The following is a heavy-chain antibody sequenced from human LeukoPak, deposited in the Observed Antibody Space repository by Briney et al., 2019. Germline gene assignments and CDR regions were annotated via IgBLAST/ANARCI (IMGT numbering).Heavy chain of an antibody. CDR3: ARDYRGFPYSSGWHLGFDP. CDR2: ISAYNGNT. CDR1: GYTFTSYG. Sequence: EASVKVSCKASGYTFTSYGISWVRQAPGQGLEWMGWISAYNGNTNYAQKLQGRVTMTTDTSTSTAYMELRSLRSDDTAVYYCARDYRGFPYSSGWHLGFDPWGQGTLVTVSS. J-gene: IGHJ5*02. V-gene: IGHV1-18*01. D-gene: IGHD6-19*01.